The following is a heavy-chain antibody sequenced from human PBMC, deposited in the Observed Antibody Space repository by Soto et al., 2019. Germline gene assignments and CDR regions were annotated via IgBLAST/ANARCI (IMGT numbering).Heavy chain of an antibody. J-gene: IGHJ4*02. CDR1: GGSISSGDYY. Sequence: QVQLQESGPGLVKPSQTLSLTCTVSGGSISSGDYYWSWIRQPPGKRLEWIGYIYYSGSTYYNPSLKSRVTISVDTSQNQFSLKLSSVTAADTAVYYCARVRYCSGGSCYSWFDYWGQGTLVTVSS. V-gene: IGHV4-30-4*01. D-gene: IGHD2-15*01. CDR3: ARVRYCSGGSCYSWFDY. CDR2: IYYSGST.